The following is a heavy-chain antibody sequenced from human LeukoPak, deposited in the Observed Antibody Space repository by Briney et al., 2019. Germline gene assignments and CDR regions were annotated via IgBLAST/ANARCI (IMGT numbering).Heavy chain of an antibody. V-gene: IGHV3-48*01. CDR1: GFTFSSYS. CDR2: ISSSSSTI. J-gene: IGHJ6*03. D-gene: IGHD2-2*01. CDR3: ARALGPAEDYYYMDV. Sequence: PGGSLRLSCAASGFTFSSYSMNWVRQAPGKGLEWVSYISSSSSTIYYADSVKGRFTISRDNAKNSLYLQMNSLRAEDTAVYYCARALGPAEDYYYMDVWGKGTTVTVSS.